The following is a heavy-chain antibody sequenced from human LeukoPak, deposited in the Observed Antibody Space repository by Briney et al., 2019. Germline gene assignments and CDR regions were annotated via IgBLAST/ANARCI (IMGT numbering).Heavy chain of an antibody. Sequence: PSGTLSLTCGVSGGSISTTNWWTWVRQPPGEGLEWIGEVHLSGRTHYNPSLESRVTMSVGMSENHISLRLTSVTAADTAVYYCAREGGPYRPLDYSGQGTLVTLSS. CDR2: VHLSGRT. V-gene: IGHV4-4*02. J-gene: IGHJ4*02. CDR1: GGSISTTNW. CDR3: AREGGPYRPLDY.